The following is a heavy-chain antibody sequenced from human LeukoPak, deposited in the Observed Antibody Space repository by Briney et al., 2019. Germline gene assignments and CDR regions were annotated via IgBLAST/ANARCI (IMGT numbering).Heavy chain of an antibody. D-gene: IGHD6-13*01. J-gene: IGHJ4*02. Sequence: SETLSLTCTVPGGSISSYYWSWIRQPPGKGLEWIGYIYYSGSTNYNPSLKSRVTISVDTSKNQFSLKLSSVTAADTAMYYCARATGDIAAAAHFDYWGQGTLVTASS. CDR2: IYYSGST. CDR1: GGSISSYY. CDR3: ARATGDIAAAAHFDY. V-gene: IGHV4-59*01.